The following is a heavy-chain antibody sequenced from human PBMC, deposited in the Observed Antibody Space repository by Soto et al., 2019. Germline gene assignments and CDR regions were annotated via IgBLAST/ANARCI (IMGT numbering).Heavy chain of an antibody. CDR3: AKTPMTYDSSGYYSYYFDY. Sequence: PSETLSLTCAVYGGSFSGYYWSWIRQPPGKGLEWIGEINHSGSTNYNPSLKSRVTISVDTSKNQFSLKLSSVTAADTAAYYCAKTPMTYDSSGYYSYYFDYWGQGTLVTVSS. CDR1: GGSFSGYY. D-gene: IGHD3-22*01. V-gene: IGHV4-34*01. CDR2: INHSGST. J-gene: IGHJ4*02.